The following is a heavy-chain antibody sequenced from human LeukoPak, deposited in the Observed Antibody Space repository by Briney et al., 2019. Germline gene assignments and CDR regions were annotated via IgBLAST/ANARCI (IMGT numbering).Heavy chain of an antibody. J-gene: IGHJ4*02. V-gene: IGHV4-31*03. CDR1: GGSISSGGYC. Sequence: PSETLSLTCTVSGGSISSGGYCWSWIRQHPGKGLEWIGYIYYSGSTYYNPSLKSRVTISVDTSKNQFSLKLSSVTAADTAVYYCARSDYYDSSGYVVWGQRTLVTVSS. CDR2: IYYSGST. CDR3: ARSDYYDSSGYVV. D-gene: IGHD3-22*01.